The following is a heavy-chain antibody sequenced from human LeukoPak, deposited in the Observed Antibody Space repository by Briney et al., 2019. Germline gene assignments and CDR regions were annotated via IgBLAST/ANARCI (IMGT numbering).Heavy chain of an antibody. Sequence: SVKVSCKASGGTFSSYAISWVRQAPGQGLEWMGGIIPIFGTANYAQKFQGRVTITAGESTSTAYMELSSLRSEDTAVYYCATVGSGSYYNLRVEAFDIWGQGTMVTVSS. J-gene: IGHJ3*02. CDR1: GGTFSSYA. CDR3: ATVGSGSYYNLRVEAFDI. V-gene: IGHV1-69*01. D-gene: IGHD3-10*01. CDR2: IIPIFGTA.